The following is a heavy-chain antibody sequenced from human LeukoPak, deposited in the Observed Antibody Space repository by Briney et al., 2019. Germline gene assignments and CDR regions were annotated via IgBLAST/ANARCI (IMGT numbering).Heavy chain of an antibody. J-gene: IGHJ4*02. CDR3: ARDFMGAIGFDY. V-gene: IGHV3-7*03. Sequence: GGSLRLSCAASGFPFTKYGMSWVRQAPGKGLEWVANIKQDGSEKYYVDSVKGRFTISRDNAKNSLYLQMNSLRAEDTAVYYCARDFMGAIGFDYWGQGTLVTVSS. D-gene: IGHD1-26*01. CDR1: GFPFTKYG. CDR2: IKQDGSEK.